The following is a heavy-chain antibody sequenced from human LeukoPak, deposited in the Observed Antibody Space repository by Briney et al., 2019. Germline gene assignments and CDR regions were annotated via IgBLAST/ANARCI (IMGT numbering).Heavy chain of an antibody. V-gene: IGHV3-66*01. CDR3: ARDRPYYDSSGYYYSYYFDY. Sequence: PGGSLRLSCAASGFTVSSNYMSWVRQAPGKGLEWVSVIYSGGSTYYADSVKGRFTISRDNSKNTLYLQMNSLRAEDTAVYYCARDRPYYDSSGYYYSYYFDYWGQGTLVTVSS. CDR2: IYSGGST. CDR1: GFTVSSNY. J-gene: IGHJ4*02. D-gene: IGHD3-22*01.